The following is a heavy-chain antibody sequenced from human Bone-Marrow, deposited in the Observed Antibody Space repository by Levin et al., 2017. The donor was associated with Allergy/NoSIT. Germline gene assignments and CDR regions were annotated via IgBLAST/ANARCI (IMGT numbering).Heavy chain of an antibody. D-gene: IGHD6-13*01. Sequence: GESLKISCAASGFTFSNSSMNWVRQAPGKGLEWVSYISDSSSSIFYADSVKGRFTISRDNAKNSLFLQMNSLRDEDTAVYYCARDCPHQSYSSTWYYYYGMDVWGQGTTVTVSS. CDR1: GFTFSNSS. CDR2: ISDSSSSI. CDR3: ARDCPHQSYSSTWYYYYGMDV. J-gene: IGHJ6*02. V-gene: IGHV3-48*02.